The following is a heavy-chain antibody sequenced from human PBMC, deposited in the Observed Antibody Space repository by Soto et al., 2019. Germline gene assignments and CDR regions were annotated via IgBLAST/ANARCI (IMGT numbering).Heavy chain of an antibody. V-gene: IGHV4-30-4*01. J-gene: IGHJ3*02. CDR1: GGSISSGDYY. D-gene: IGHD2-15*01. CDR2: IYYSGST. CDR3: ARGVVAATGDAFDI. Sequence: SETLSLTCTVSGGSISSGDYYWSWIRQPPGKGLEWIGYIYYSGSTYYNPSLKSRVTISVDTSKNQFSLKLSSVTAADTAVYYCARGVVAATGDAFDIWGQGTMVTVS.